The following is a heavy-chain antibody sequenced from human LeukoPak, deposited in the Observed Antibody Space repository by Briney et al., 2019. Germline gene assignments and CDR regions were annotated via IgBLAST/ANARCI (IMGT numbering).Heavy chain of an antibody. CDR2: IWYDGSNK. CDR1: GFTFSSYG. CDR3: ARDGSYYYGSGSYPDKIFYYYYGMDV. Sequence: PGRSLRLSCAASGFTFSSYGMHWVRQAPGKGLEWVAVIWYDGSNKYYADSVKGRFTISRDNSKNTLYLQMNSLRAEDTAVYYCARDGSYYYGSGSYPDKIFYYYYGMDVWGQGTTVTVSS. D-gene: IGHD3-10*01. J-gene: IGHJ6*02. V-gene: IGHV3-33*01.